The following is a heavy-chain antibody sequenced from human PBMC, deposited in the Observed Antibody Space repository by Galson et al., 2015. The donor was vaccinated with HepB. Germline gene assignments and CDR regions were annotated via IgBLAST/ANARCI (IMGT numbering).Heavy chain of an antibody. CDR2: INAGNGNT. J-gene: IGHJ5*02. V-gene: IGHV1-3*01. D-gene: IGHD3-10*01. Sequence: SVKVSCKASGYTFTSYAMHWVRQAPGRRLEWMGWINAGNGNTKYSQKFQGRVTITRDTSASTAYMELSSLRSEDTAVYYCARDPMAYNWFDPWGQGTLVTVSS. CDR3: ARDPMAYNWFDP. CDR1: GYTFTSYA.